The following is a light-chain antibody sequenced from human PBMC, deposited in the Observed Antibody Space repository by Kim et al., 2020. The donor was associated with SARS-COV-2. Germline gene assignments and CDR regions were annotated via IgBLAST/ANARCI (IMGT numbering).Light chain of an antibody. CDR3: QQYGSSPWT. V-gene: IGKV3-20*01. Sequence: EIVLTQSPGTLSLSPGEGATLSCRTSERISRSYLAWYQQKPGQAPRLLIYGALSNRATGIPDRFSGSGSGTDFTLTISTLEPEDFAVYYCQQYGSSPWTFGQGTKVDIK. CDR1: ERISRSY. CDR2: GALS. J-gene: IGKJ1*01.